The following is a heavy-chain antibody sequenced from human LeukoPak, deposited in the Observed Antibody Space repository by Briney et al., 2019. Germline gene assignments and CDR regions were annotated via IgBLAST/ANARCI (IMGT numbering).Heavy chain of an antibody. CDR3: AKKTSFCGACYPYYFAS. Sequence: PGGSLTLSCAASGFTFSSHVMTWVRQAPGKGLECVSAISDSGGTTYYEDSVKGRCTISRDNSKNTLYLQLTSLRAEDTAVYYCAKKTSFCGACYPYYFASWGQGPLVTVSS. CDR2: ISDSGGTT. D-gene: IGHD2-21*02. J-gene: IGHJ4*02. V-gene: IGHV3-23*01. CDR1: GFTFSSHV.